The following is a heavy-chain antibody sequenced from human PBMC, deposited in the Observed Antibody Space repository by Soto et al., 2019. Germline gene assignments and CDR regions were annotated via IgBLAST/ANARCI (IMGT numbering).Heavy chain of an antibody. CDR3: SKDPSGSDV. D-gene: IGHD5-12*01. V-gene: IGHV3-23*01. CDR2: ISGSGGST. CDR1: GFTFSSYA. J-gene: IGHJ4*02. Sequence: EVQLLESGGGLVQPGGSLRLSCAASGFTFSSYAMSWFRQAPGKGLEWVSAISGSGGSTYYADSVKGRFTICRDNSKITLYLQMISLRAEDTAVYYCSKDPSGSDVWGQGTLVTVSS.